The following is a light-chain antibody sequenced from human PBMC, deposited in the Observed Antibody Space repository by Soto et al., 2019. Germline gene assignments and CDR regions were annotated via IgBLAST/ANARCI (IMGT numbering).Light chain of an antibody. Sequence: EIVMTQSPATLSVSPGERATLSCRASQSVSSNLAWYQQKPGQAPRLLMYGASTRATGIPDRFSGSGSGTEFTLTISSLQSEDFAVYYCQQRNNWPPWTFGQGTKAEIK. V-gene: IGKV3-15*01. CDR1: QSVSSN. CDR2: GAS. J-gene: IGKJ1*01. CDR3: QQRNNWPPWT.